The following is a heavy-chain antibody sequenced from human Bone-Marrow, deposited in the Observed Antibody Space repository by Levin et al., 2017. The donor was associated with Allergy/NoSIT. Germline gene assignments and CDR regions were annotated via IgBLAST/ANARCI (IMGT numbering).Heavy chain of an antibody. CDR3: AKVSHYDFWSGYYLYYYYYMDV. CDR1: GFTFSSYA. Sequence: GASVKVSCAASGFTFSSYAMSWVRQAPGKGLEWVSAISGSGGSTYYADSVKGRFTISRDNSKNTLYLQMNSLRAEDTAVYYCAKVSHYDFWSGYYLYYYYYMDVWGKGTTVTVSS. CDR2: ISGSGGST. J-gene: IGHJ6*03. V-gene: IGHV3-23*01. D-gene: IGHD3-3*01.